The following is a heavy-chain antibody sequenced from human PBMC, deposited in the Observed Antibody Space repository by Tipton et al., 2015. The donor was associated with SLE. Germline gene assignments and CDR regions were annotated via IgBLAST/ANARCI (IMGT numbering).Heavy chain of an antibody. J-gene: IGHJ6*03. CDR3: AIDLVYFYMDV. D-gene: IGHD2-8*02. CDR2: IYSGGDT. Sequence: SLRLSCAASGFSVNSKYMTWVRQAPGKGLEWVSVIYSGGDTAVADSVKGRFTTPRDTSKNRLYLHMNSLKPEDTAIYFCAIDLVYFYMDVWGKGTTVTVSS. CDR1: GFSVNSKY. V-gene: IGHV3-53*05.